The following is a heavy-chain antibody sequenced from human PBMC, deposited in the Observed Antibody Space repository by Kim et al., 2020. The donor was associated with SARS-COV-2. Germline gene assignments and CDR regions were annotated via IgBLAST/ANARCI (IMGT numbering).Heavy chain of an antibody. J-gene: IGHJ5*02. D-gene: IGHD3-22*01. V-gene: IGHV3-21*01. CDR2: ISSSSSYI. Sequence: GGSLRLSCAASGFTFSSYSMNWVRQAPGKGLEWVSSISSSSSYIYYADSVKGRFTISRDNAKNSLYLQMNSLRAEDTAVYYCARDTYYYDSSGYSQGWFDPWGQGTLVTVSS. CDR1: GFTFSSYS. CDR3: ARDTYYYDSSGYSQGWFDP.